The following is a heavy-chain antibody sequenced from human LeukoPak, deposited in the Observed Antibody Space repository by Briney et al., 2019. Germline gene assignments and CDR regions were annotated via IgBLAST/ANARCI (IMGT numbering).Heavy chain of an antibody. D-gene: IGHD3-10*01. CDR1: GVSISTHY. J-gene: IGHJ3*02. Sequence: SETLSLTCNVSGVSISTHYWSWIRQSPGKGLEWIGFIYHSGTTNYNPSLKSRVTISIDTSKNEFSLKLTSVTAADTAVYYCARQWFGAFDIWGQGTMVTVSS. V-gene: IGHV4-59*11. CDR2: IYHSGTT. CDR3: ARQWFGAFDI.